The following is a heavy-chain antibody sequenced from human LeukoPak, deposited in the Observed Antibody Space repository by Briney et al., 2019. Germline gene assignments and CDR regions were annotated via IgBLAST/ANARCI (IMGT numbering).Heavy chain of an antibody. CDR1: GGSISNYY. V-gene: IGHV4-59*01. Sequence: SETLSLTCTVSGGSISNYYWSWIRQPPGKGLEGMGYIYYSGSTNYNPSLKSRVTISVDTSKNQFSLKLSSVTAADTAVYYCARDWVGFGESKDAFDIWGQGTMVTVSS. CDR2: IYYSGST. J-gene: IGHJ3*02. CDR3: ARDWVGFGESKDAFDI. D-gene: IGHD3-10*01.